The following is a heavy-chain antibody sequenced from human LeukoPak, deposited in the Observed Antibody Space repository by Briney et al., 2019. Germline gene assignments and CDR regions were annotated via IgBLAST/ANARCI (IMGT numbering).Heavy chain of an antibody. CDR2: MNPNSGNT. J-gene: IGHJ4*02. D-gene: IGHD2-2*02. CDR3: ARGSPGVVVPAAISNYFDY. Sequence: GASVKVSCKTSGYTFSGYFVHWVRQATGQGLEWMGWMNPNSGNTGYAQKFQGRVTITRNTSISTAYMELSSLRSEDTAVYYCARGSPGVVVPAAISNYFDYWGQGTLVTVSS. CDR1: GYTFSGYF. V-gene: IGHV1-8*03.